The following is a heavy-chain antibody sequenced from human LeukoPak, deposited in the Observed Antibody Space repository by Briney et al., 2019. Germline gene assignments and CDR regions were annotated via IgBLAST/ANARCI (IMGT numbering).Heavy chain of an antibody. V-gene: IGHV3-13*01. D-gene: IGHD2-15*01. Sequence: GGSLRLSCAASGFTFSSYDMHWVRQATGKGLEWVSAIGTAGDTYYPGSVKSRFTISRENAKNSLYLQMNSLRAEDTAVYYCARAYCSGGSCSYGMDVWGQGTTVTVSS. CDR1: GFTFSSYD. J-gene: IGHJ6*02. CDR2: IGTAGDT. CDR3: ARAYCSGGSCSYGMDV.